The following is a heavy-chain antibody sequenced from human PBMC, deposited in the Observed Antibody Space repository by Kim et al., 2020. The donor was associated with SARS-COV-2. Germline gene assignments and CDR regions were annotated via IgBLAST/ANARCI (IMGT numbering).Heavy chain of an antibody. CDR2: VYYSGTT. CDR1: GVSISSYA. Sequence: SETLSLTCTVSGVSISSYAWSWIRQPPGKGLEWIGYVYYSGTTNIHPSLKGRVTILVDTSKNQLSLKLRSVTAADTAVYYCAKWGSSSTRYGMDVWGQGTTVTVSS. V-gene: IGHV4-59*13. D-gene: IGHD1-1*01. J-gene: IGHJ6*02. CDR3: AKWGSSSTRYGMDV.